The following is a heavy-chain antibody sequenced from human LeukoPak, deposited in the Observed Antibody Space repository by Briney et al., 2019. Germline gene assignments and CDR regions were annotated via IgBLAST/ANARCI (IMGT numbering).Heavy chain of an antibody. Sequence: SQTLSLTCTVSGGSISSGGYYWSWIRQPPGKGLEWIGYIYHSGSTYYNPSHKSRVTISVDRSKNQFSLKLSSVTAADTAVYYCARDLPFKIAGGQGTLVTVSS. V-gene: IGHV4-30-2*01. CDR3: ARDLPFKIA. J-gene: IGHJ4*02. CDR2: IYHSGST. CDR1: GGSISSGGYY. D-gene: IGHD6-13*01.